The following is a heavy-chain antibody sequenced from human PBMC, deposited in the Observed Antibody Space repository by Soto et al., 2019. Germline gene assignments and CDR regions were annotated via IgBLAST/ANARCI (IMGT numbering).Heavy chain of an antibody. CDR1: GGSITSSGYY. V-gene: IGHV4-31*03. J-gene: IGHJ4*02. Sequence: QVQLQESGPGLVKPSQTLSLTCTVSGGSITSSGYYWSWIRQHPGEGLEWIGFTSDSGSTSYNPSLKRRVTISVDTSSNQLPLNLKSVTAADTAGYYCARGGGSTKGDYWGQGTLVTVSP. CDR3: ARGGGSTKGDY. CDR2: TSDSGST. D-gene: IGHD2-2*01.